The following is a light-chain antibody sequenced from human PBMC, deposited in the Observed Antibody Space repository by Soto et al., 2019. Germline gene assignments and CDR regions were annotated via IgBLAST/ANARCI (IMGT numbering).Light chain of an antibody. Sequence: EIVLTQSPGTLSLSPGERATLSCRASQSVGSKLAWYRQTPGQPPRLLIYDASNRATGIPARFSGSGSGTDFTLTISSLEPEDFAVYYCHQRTNWPITFGQGTRLEIK. CDR2: DAS. CDR1: QSVGSK. J-gene: IGKJ5*01. V-gene: IGKV3-11*01. CDR3: HQRTNWPIT.